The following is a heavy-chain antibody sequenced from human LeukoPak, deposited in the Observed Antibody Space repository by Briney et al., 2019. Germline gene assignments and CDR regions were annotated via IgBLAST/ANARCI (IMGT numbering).Heavy chain of an antibody. V-gene: IGHV3-21*01. CDR1: GFTFSNYC. CDR2: ISERSVYI. D-gene: IGHD2-21*02. Sequence: GGSLRLSCSASGFTFSNYCMNWVRQAPGKGLEWVSSISERSVYIYYADSVKGRFTISRDNAKNSLSLQMNSLRAEDTAVYYCARTRFCGNDFYPWDFHYWGQGTPVTVSS. CDR3: ARTRFCGNDFYPWDFHY. J-gene: IGHJ4*02.